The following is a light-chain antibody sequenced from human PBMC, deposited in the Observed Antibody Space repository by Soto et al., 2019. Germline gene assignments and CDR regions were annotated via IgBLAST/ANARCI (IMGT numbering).Light chain of an antibody. V-gene: IGKV3-15*01. CDR3: QQYNNWPRT. CDR2: GAS. CDR1: QSVSSN. Sequence: EIVITHSPATLSVSPGERATLSCRASQSVSSNLAWYQQKPGQAPRLLIYGASTRATDIPARFSGSGSGTEFTLTISSLQSEDFAVYYCQQYNNWPRTFGQGTKVEIK. J-gene: IGKJ1*01.